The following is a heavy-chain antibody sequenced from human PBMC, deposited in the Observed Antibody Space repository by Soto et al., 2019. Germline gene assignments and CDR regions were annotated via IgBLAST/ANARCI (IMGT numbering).Heavy chain of an antibody. CDR3: ASSSEAGYSSSWYSY. Sequence: EVQLLESGGGLVQPGGSLRLSCAASGFTFSSYAMSWVRQAPGKGLEWVSAISGSGGSTYYADSVKGRFTISRDNSKNTLYLQMNSLRAEDTALYYCASSSEAGYSSSWYSYWGQGTLVTVSS. J-gene: IGHJ4*02. V-gene: IGHV3-23*01. CDR2: ISGSGGST. D-gene: IGHD6-13*01. CDR1: GFTFSSYA.